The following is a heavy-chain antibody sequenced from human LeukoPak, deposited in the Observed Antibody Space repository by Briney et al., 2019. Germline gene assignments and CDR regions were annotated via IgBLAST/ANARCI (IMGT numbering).Heavy chain of an antibody. CDR2: IYSGGTT. CDR3: AKHPLAGGNFDY. J-gene: IGHJ4*02. D-gene: IGHD3-16*01. Sequence: GGSLRLSCAASGFTVSSNFMSWVRQAPGKGLEWVSVIYSGGTTYYADSVKGRFTISRDNSKNTMYLQMNSLRAEDTAAYYCAKHPLAGGNFDYWGQGTLVTVSS. CDR1: GFTVSSNF. V-gene: IGHV3-53*01.